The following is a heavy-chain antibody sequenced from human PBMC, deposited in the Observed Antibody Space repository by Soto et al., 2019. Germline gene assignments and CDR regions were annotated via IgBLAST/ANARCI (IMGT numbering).Heavy chain of an antibody. CDR3: ARGKYLPYNYYGSGSYYKALPAFDI. CDR2: INHSGST. CDR1: GGSFSGYY. Sequence: PSETLTLTCAVYGGSFSGYYGSWIRQPPGKGLEWIGEINHSGSTNYNPSLKSRVNISVDTSKNQFSLKLSSVTAADTAVYYCARGKYLPYNYYGSGSYYKALPAFDIWGQGTMVTV. V-gene: IGHV4-34*01. D-gene: IGHD3-10*01. J-gene: IGHJ3*02.